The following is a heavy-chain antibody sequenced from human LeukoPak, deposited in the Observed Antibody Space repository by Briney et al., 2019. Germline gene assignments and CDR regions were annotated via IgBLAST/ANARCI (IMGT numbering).Heavy chain of an antibody. J-gene: IGHJ6*02. CDR1: GYTFTAYY. D-gene: IGHD1-1*01. V-gene: IGHV1-2*06. CDR3: AREKVRQSGMDV. Sequence: ASVKVSCKASGYTFTAYYMHWVRQAPGQGLEWMGRINPNSGGSNYAQKFQGRVTMTRDTSISTAYMELSRLRSDDTAVYYCAREKVRQSGMDVWGRGTTVTVSS. CDR2: INPNSGGS.